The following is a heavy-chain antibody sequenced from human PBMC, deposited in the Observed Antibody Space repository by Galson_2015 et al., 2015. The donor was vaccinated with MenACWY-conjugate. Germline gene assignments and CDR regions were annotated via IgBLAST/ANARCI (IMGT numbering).Heavy chain of an antibody. J-gene: IGHJ4*02. CDR1: GFTFSDYY. CDR3: ARVLGYSNTAGCHYYFDS. D-gene: IGHD2-2*01. V-gene: IGHV3-11*06. Sequence: SLRLSCAASGFTFSDYYMSWIRQAPGAGLEWISYIDSSSSNNHFADSVKGRFTISRDNAHNSLYLRMNSLRVEDTAVYYCARVLGYSNTAGCHYYFDSWRQGTLVTGS. CDR2: IDSSSSNN.